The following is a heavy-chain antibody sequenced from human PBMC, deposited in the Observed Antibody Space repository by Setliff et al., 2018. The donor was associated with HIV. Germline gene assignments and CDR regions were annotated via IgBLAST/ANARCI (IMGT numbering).Heavy chain of an antibody. J-gene: IGHJ4*02. D-gene: IGHD6-13*01. CDR2: ISAYNGNR. CDR1: TNDFSSQS. CDR3: TSDITAAGRGGN. Sequence: ASVKVSCKAFTNDFSSQSFSWVRQAPGQGLEWMGWISAYNGNRRYRQTFQDRLTMTTETSTSTAYLELRNLRSDDTAVYFCTSDITAAGRGGNWGQGTLVTVSS. V-gene: IGHV1-18*01.